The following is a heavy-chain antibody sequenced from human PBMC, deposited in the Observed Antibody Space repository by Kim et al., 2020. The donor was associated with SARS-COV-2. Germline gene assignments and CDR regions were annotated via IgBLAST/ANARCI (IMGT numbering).Heavy chain of an antibody. Sequence: YADSVKGRFTISRDNAGSSMSLQMNSLRAEDTAVYYCARDLVAGTYYLDSWGQGTLVTVSS. V-gene: IGHV3-21*01. J-gene: IGHJ4*02. D-gene: IGHD6-19*01. CDR3: ARDLVAGTYYLDS.